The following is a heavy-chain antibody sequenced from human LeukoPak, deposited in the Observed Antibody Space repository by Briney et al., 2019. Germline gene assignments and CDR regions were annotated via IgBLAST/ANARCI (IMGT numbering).Heavy chain of an antibody. CDR1: GFPFSNYW. CDR2: IKQDGSEK. D-gene: IGHD1-1*01. CDR3: ASLGN. Sequence: GGSLRLSCATSGFPFSNYWMNWVRQAPGKGLEWVANIKQDGSEKFYVDSVKGRFTISRDNAKNSLYLQMNSLRADDTAVYYCASLGNWGQGTLVTASS. V-gene: IGHV3-7*01. J-gene: IGHJ4*02.